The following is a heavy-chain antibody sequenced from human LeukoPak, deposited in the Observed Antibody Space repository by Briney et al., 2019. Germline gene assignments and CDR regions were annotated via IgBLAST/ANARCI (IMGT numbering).Heavy chain of an antibody. CDR2: ISAYNGNT. D-gene: IGHD3-22*01. J-gene: IGHJ4*02. CDR3: ARSVAYYDSSGYAIDY. Sequence: ASVKVSCKASGYTFTSYGISWVRQAPGQGLEWMGWISAYNGNTNYAQKLQGRVTMTTDTSTSTAYMELRSLRSDDTAVYYCARSVAYYDSSGYAIDYWGQGTLVTVSS. V-gene: IGHV1-18*01. CDR1: GYTFTSYG.